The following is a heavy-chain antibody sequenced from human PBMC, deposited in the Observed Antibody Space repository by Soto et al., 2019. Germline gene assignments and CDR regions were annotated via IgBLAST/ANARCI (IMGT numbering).Heavy chain of an antibody. CDR1: GDSVSSNSAA. J-gene: IGHJ5*02. V-gene: IGHV6-1*01. D-gene: IGHD3-22*01. Sequence: SQTLSLTCVIYGDSVSSNSAAWNWIRQSPSRGLEWLGRTYYRSKWFNDYAVSVKSRITINPDTSKNQFSLQLNSVTPEDTAVYYCARGSPTIVVIGTGWFDPWGQGTLVTVSS. CDR2: TYYRSKWFN. CDR3: ARGSPTIVVIGTGWFDP.